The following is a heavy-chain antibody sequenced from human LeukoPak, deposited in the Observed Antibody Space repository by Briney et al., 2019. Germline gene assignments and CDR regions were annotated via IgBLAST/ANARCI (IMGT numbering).Heavy chain of an antibody. CDR3: AREGRYDYSNYASLDY. CDR2: ISAYNGNT. Sequence: ASVKVSCKASGYTFTSYAMNWVRQAPGQGLEWMGWISAYNGNTNYAQKLQGRVTMTTDTSTSTAYMELRSLRSDDTAVYYCAREGRYDYSNYASLDYWGQGTLVTVSS. CDR1: GYTFTSYA. V-gene: IGHV1-18*01. D-gene: IGHD4-11*01. J-gene: IGHJ4*02.